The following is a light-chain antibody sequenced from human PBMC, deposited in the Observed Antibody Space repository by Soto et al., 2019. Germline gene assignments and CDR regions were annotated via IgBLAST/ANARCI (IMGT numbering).Light chain of an antibody. V-gene: IGKV3-20*01. J-gene: IGKJ4*01. CDR1: QSVSSSY. Sequence: EIVMTQSPATLSLSQGERATLSCRASQSVSSSYLAWYQQKPGQAPRLLIYGASSRATGIPDRFSGSGSGTDFTLTISRLEPEDFAVYFCQQYGRSPTFGGGTKVDIK. CDR2: GAS. CDR3: QQYGRSPT.